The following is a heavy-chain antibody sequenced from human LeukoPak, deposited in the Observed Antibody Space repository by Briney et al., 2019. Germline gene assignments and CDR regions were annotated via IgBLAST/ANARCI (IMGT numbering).Heavy chain of an antibody. V-gene: IGHV3-30*03. CDR3: ARQSGGPYNWFDP. CDR1: GFTFSTSG. Sequence: GGSLRLSCAASGFTFSTSGMHWVRQSPGKGLEWMALISYDGSYKDFADSVQGRFTISRDNSKNTLYLQLNSLRAEDTAVYFCARQSGGPYNWFDPWGQGTLVTVSS. CDR2: ISYDGSYK. D-gene: IGHD2-15*01. J-gene: IGHJ5*02.